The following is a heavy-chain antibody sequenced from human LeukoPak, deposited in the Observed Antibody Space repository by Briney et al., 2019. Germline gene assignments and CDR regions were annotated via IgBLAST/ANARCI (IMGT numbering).Heavy chain of an antibody. CDR2: IYYSGRT. CDR1: GGSISSYY. J-gene: IGHJ3*02. Sequence: SETLSLTCTVSGGSISSYYWSWIRQPPGKGPEWIGYIYYSGRTNYNPSLRSRVTISVDTSKTQFPLKLSPVTAADTAVYYCARDGYYYDSSGAFDIWGQGTMVTVSS. D-gene: IGHD3-22*01. CDR3: ARDGYYYDSSGAFDI. V-gene: IGHV4-59*01.